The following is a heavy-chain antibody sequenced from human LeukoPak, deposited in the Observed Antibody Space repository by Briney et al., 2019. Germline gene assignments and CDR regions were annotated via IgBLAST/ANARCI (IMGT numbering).Heavy chain of an antibody. CDR2: INHSGST. CDR3: AREPAAIDY. V-gene: IGHV4-34*01. J-gene: IGHJ4*02. D-gene: IGHD2-2*01. Sequence: SETLSLTCAVYGGSFSGYYWSWIRQPPGKGLEWIGEINHSGSTNYNPSLKSRVTISVDTSKNQFSLKLSSVTAADTAVYYCAREPAAIDYWGQGTLVTVSS. CDR1: GGSFSGYY.